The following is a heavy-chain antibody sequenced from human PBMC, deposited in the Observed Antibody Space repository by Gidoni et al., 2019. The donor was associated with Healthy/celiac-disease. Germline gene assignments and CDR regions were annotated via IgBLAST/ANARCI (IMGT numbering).Heavy chain of an antibody. V-gene: IGHV4-31*03. Sequence: QVQLQESGPGLVKPSQTLSLTCTVSGGSIISGGYYWSCIRQHPGKGLEWIGYIYYSGSTYYNPSLKSRVTISVDTSKNQFSLKLSSVTAADTAVYYCARGLPNCSGGSCYFGYFQHWGQGTLVTVSS. CDR3: ARGLPNCSGGSCYFGYFQH. J-gene: IGHJ1*01. CDR2: IYYSGST. CDR1: GGSIISGGYY. D-gene: IGHD2-15*01.